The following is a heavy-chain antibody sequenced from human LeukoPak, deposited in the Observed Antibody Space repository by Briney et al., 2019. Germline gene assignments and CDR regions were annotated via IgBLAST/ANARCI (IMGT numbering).Heavy chain of an antibody. D-gene: IGHD2-15*01. CDR2: IGTSDDT. V-gene: IGHV3-23*01. Sequence: GGSLRLSCAASGFTFSSYAMNWVRQAPGKGLEWVSVIGTSDDTYYADSVRGRFTISRDNSKNTLSLQMNSLRAEDTAVYYCAKNVPGGYFQDWGQGTLVTVSS. J-gene: IGHJ1*01. CDR1: GFTFSSYA. CDR3: AKNVPGGYFQD.